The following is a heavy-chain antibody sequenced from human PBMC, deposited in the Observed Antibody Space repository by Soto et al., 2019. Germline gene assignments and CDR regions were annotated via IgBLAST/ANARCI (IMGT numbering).Heavy chain of an antibody. D-gene: IGHD6-19*01. CDR2: IYYSGST. V-gene: IGHV4-39*01. J-gene: IGHJ4*02. Sequence: PSETLSLTCTVSGGSISSSSYYWGWIRQPPGKGLEWIGSIYYSGSTYYNPSLKSRVTISVDTSKNQFSLKLSSVTAADTAVYYCARLGVGSGWFNYWGQGTLVTVSS. CDR1: GGSISSSSYY. CDR3: ARLGVGSGWFNY.